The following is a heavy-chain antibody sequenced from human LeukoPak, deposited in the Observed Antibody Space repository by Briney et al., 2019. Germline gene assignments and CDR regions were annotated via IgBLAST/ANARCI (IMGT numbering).Heavy chain of an antibody. J-gene: IGHJ4*02. CDR2: ISGSGGST. D-gene: IGHD3-22*01. CDR1: GFTFSSYA. V-gene: IGHV3-23*01. CDR3: AKGDDPEPDSSGYYYASHY. Sequence: PGGSLRLSCAASGFTFSSYAMSWVRQAPGKGLEWVSAISGSGGSTYYADSVKGRFTISRDNSKNTLYLQMNSLRAEDTAVYYCAKGDDPEPDSSGYYYASHYWRQGTLVTVSS.